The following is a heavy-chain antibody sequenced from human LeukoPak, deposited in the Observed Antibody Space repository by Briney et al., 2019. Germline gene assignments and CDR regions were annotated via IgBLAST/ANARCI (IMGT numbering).Heavy chain of an antibody. Sequence: SETLSLTCTVSGYSISSGYYWGWIRQPPGKGLEWIGSIYHSGSTYYNPSLKSRVTISVDTSKNQFSLKLSSVTAADTAVYYCARLDIAVYYFDYWGQGTLVTVSS. CDR3: ARLDIAVYYFDY. CDR1: GYSISSGYY. J-gene: IGHJ4*02. V-gene: IGHV4-38-2*02. CDR2: IYHSGST. D-gene: IGHD5-12*01.